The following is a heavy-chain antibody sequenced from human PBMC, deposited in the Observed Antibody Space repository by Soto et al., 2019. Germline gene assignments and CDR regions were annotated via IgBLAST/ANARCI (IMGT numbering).Heavy chain of an antibody. CDR1: GGTFSSYA. J-gene: IGHJ6*02. CDR3: AIVLRFLEWSYYGMDV. CDR2: IIPIFGTA. Sequence: SVKVSCKVSGGTFSSYAISWVRQAPGQGLEWMGGIIPIFGTANYAQKFQGRVTITADKSTSTAYMELSSLRSEDTAVYCCAIVLRFLEWSYYGMDVWGQGTTVTVS. D-gene: IGHD3-3*01. V-gene: IGHV1-69*06.